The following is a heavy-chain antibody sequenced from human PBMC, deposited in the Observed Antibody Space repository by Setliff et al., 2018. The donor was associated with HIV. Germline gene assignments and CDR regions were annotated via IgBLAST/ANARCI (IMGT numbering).Heavy chain of an antibody. J-gene: IGHJ6*03. V-gene: IGHV1-69*02. D-gene: IGHD3-3*01. Sequence: ASVKASCKASRSTFNSHTINWVRQAPGQGLDWMGRIIPILGVANYAQRFQGKVTITADKSTSTAYMELTSLRFDDTAMYYCVRGVQSPPHYSYYYMDVWGEGTMVTVSS. CDR1: RSTFNSHT. CDR2: IIPILGVA. CDR3: VRGVQSPPHYSYYYMDV.